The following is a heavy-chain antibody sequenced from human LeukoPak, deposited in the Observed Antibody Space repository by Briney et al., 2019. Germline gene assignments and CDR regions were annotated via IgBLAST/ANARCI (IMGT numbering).Heavy chain of an antibody. J-gene: IGHJ4*02. CDR1: GFTFSSYW. D-gene: IGHD4-17*01. V-gene: IGHV3-74*01. CDR3: ARTLSYGDWTVYFDY. CDR2: INSDGSST. Sequence: SGGSLRLSCAASGFTFSSYWMHWVRQAPGKGLVWVSRINSDGSSTSYADSVKGLFTISRDNAKNTLYLQMNSLRAEDTAVYYCARTLSYGDWTVYFDYWGQGTLVTVSS.